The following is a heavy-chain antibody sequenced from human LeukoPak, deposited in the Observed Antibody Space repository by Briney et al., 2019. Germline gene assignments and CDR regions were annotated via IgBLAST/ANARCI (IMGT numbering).Heavy chain of an antibody. D-gene: IGHD3-9*01. J-gene: IGHJ4*02. CDR2: IYHSGST. CDR3: ARDGVYYILTGYTKFDY. Sequence: SETLSLTCTVSGYSISSGYYWGWIRPPPGKGLEWIGSIYHSGSTYYNPSLKSRVTISVDTSKNQFSLKLSSVTAADTAVYYCARDGVYYILTGYTKFDYWGQGTLVTVSS. CDR1: GYSISSGYY. V-gene: IGHV4-38-2*02.